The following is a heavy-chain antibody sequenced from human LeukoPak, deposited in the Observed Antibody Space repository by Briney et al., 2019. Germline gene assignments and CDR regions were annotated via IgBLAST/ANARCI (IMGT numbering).Heavy chain of an antibody. D-gene: IGHD3-22*01. J-gene: IGHJ4*02. CDR1: GFTFSDYY. Sequence: GGSLRLSCAASGFTFSDYYMSWIRQAPGKGLEWVSAISGSSGSTYYADSVKGRFTISRDNSKNTLYLQMNSLRAEDTAVYYCAKALSNRITMIVVSGWGQGTLVTVSS. V-gene: IGHV3-23*01. CDR2: ISGSSGST. CDR3: AKALSNRITMIVVSG.